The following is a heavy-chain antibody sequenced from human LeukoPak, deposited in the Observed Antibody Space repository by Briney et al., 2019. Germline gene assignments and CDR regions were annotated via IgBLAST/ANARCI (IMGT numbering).Heavy chain of an antibody. D-gene: IGHD2-15*01. Sequence: SVKLSCKASGGTFSSYAISWVRQAPGQGLEWMGGIIPTFCTANYAQKFQGRVTITADESTSTAYMELSSLRSEDTAVYYCARAGYCSGGSCYPTGASDRWFDPWGQGTLVTVSS. CDR2: IIPTFCTA. CDR1: GGTFSSYA. J-gene: IGHJ5*02. V-gene: IGHV1-69*13. CDR3: ARAGYCSGGSCYPTGASDRWFDP.